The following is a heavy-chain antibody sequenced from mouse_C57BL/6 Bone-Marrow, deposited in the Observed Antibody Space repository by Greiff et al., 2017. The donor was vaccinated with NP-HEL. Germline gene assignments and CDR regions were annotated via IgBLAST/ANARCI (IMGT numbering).Heavy chain of an antibody. Sequence: QVQLKQPGAELVMPGASVKLSCKASGYTFTSYWMHWVKQRPGQGLEWIGEIDPSDSYTNYNQKFKGKSTLTVDKSSSTAYMQLSSLTSEDSAVYYCARRGYYYGRDYAMDYWGQGTSVTVSS. D-gene: IGHD1-1*01. CDR3: ARRGYYYGRDYAMDY. V-gene: IGHV1-69*01. J-gene: IGHJ4*01. CDR1: GYTFTSYW. CDR2: IDPSDSYT.